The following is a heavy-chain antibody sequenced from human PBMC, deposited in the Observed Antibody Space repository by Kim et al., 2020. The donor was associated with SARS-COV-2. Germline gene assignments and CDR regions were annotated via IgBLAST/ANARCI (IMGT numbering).Heavy chain of an antibody. CDR2: INTNTGNP. V-gene: IGHV7-4-1*02. J-gene: IGHJ6*02. D-gene: IGHD4-17*01. CDR1: GYTFTSYA. Sequence: ASVKVSCKASGYTFTSYAMNWVRQAPGQGLEWMGWINTNTGNPTYAQGFTGRFVFSLDTSVSTAYLQISSLKAEDTAVYYCARYGDYVFYYYYGMDVWGQGTTVTVSS. CDR3: ARYGDYVFYYYYGMDV.